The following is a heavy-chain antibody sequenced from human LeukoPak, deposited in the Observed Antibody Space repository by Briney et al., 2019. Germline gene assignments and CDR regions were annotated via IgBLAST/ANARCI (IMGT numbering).Heavy chain of an antibody. J-gene: IGHJ4*02. D-gene: IGHD6-13*01. CDR1: GGSINNYY. CDR2: IYYSGST. Sequence: SETLSLTCTVSGGSINNYYWSWIRQPPGKGLEWIGYIYYSGSTNYNPSLKSRVTISVDTSKNQFSLRLSSVTAADTAVYYCARVTGYVMEDYFDYWGQGTLVTVSS. CDR3: ARVTGYVMEDYFDY. V-gene: IGHV4-59*01.